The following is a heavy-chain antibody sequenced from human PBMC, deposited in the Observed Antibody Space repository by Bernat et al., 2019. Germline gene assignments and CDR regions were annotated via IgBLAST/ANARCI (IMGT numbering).Heavy chain of an antibody. CDR1: GFTFSDYY. Sequence: QVQLVESGGGLVKPGGSLRLSCAASGFTFSDYYMSWIRQAPGKGLEWVSYISSSSSYTNYADSVKGRFTISRDNAKNSLYLQMNSLRAEDTAVYYYARVAWGSGGYYRLPSLVAFDIWGQGTMVTVSS. J-gene: IGHJ3*02. V-gene: IGHV3-11*05. CDR3: ARVAWGSGGYYRLPSLVAFDI. D-gene: IGHD3-22*01. CDR2: ISSSSSYT.